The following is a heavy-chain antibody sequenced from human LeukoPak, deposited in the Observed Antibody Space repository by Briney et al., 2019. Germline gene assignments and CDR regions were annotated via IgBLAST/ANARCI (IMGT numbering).Heavy chain of an antibody. Sequence: GGSLRLSCAASGFTFSSYWMHWVRQAPGKGLVWVSRINSDGSSTSYADSVKGRFTISRDNAKNTLYLQMNSLRAEDTAVYYCARDHCSGGSCYSDAFDIWGQGTMVTGSS. CDR1: GFTFSSYW. CDR3: ARDHCSGGSCYSDAFDI. J-gene: IGHJ3*02. D-gene: IGHD2-15*01. CDR2: INSDGSST. V-gene: IGHV3-74*01.